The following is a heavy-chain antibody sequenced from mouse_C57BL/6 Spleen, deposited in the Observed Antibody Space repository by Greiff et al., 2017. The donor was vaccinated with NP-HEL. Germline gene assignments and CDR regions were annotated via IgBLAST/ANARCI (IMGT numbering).Heavy chain of an antibody. CDR3: AIDSSGYYFDY. J-gene: IGHJ2*01. V-gene: IGHV1-61*01. Sequence: QVQLQQPGAELVRPGSSVKLSCKASGYTFTSYWMDWVKQRPGQGLEWIGNIYPSDSETHYNQKFKDKATLTVDKSSSTAYMQLSSLTSEDSAVYYCAIDSSGYYFDYWGQGTTLTVSS. CDR1: GYTFTSYW. CDR2: IYPSDSET. D-gene: IGHD3-2*02.